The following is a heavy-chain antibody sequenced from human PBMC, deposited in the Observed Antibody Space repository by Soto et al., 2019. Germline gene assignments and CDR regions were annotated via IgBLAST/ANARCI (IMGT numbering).Heavy chain of an antibody. CDR1: GYTFTSYA. CDR2: INAGNGNT. J-gene: IGHJ4*02. CDR3: ARAVAVPADFDY. D-gene: IGHD6-19*01. Sequence: GGPVKVSCKASGYTFTSYAMHWVRQAPGQRLEWMGWINAGNGNTKYSQKFQGRVTITRDTSASTAYMELISLRSEDTAVYYCARAVAVPADFDYWGQGTLVTVSS. V-gene: IGHV1-3*01.